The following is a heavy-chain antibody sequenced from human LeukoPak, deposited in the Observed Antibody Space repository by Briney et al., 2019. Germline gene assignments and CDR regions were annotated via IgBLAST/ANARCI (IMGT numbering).Heavy chain of an antibody. CDR1: GFTFSSFW. CDR2: VKQDGSEK. D-gene: IGHD3-9*01. J-gene: IGHJ6*03. Sequence: GGSLRLSCAASGFTFSSFWMSWVRQSPGKGLEWVANVKQDGSEKYYVDSVKGRFTISRDNAKNSLYLQMNSLRAEDTAVYYCARDRWDYDIWTGYSSNYYYMDVWGKGTTVTVSS. CDR3: ARDRWDYDIWTGYSSNYYYMDV. V-gene: IGHV3-7*01.